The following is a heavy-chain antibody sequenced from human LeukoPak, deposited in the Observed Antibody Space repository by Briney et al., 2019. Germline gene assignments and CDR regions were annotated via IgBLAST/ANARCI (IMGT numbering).Heavy chain of an antibody. Sequence: ASVKVSCKASGYTFVAYYIHWVRQAPGQGLEWMGWINPNSGGTNYAQKFQGRVTMISDTSISTAYMDLSRLTSDDAALYYWARTSAGAAAGEFDYWGQGTLVTVSS. D-gene: IGHD6-13*01. V-gene: IGHV1-2*02. CDR3: ARTSAGAAAGEFDY. CDR2: INPNSGGT. CDR1: GYTFVAYY. J-gene: IGHJ4*02.